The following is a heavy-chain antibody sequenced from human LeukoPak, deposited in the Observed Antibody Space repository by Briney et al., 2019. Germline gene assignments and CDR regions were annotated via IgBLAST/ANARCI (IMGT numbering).Heavy chain of an antibody. J-gene: IGHJ4*02. CDR3: AKVMLRYCSGGSCYFDY. CDR2: IIPIFGTA. CDR1: GGTFSSHA. V-gene: IGHV1-69*13. D-gene: IGHD2-15*01. Sequence: SVKVSCKASGGTFSSHAISWVRQAPGQGLEWMGGIIPIFGTANYAQKFQGRVTITADESTSTAYMELNSLRAEDTAVYYCAKVMLRYCSGGSCYFDYWGQGTLVTVSS.